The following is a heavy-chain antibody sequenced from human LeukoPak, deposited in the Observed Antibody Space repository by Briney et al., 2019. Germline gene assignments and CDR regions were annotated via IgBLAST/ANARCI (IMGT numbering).Heavy chain of an antibody. V-gene: IGHV4-34*01. CDR1: GGPFSGYY. J-gene: IGHJ4*02. CDR2: INHSGST. CDR3: ARDREQQLDY. D-gene: IGHD6-13*01. Sequence: SETLSLTCAGYGGPFSGYYWSWIRQPPGKGLEWIGGINHSGSTNYNPSLKSRVTISVDTSKNQFSLKLSSVTAADTAVYYCARDREQQLDYWGQGTLVTVST.